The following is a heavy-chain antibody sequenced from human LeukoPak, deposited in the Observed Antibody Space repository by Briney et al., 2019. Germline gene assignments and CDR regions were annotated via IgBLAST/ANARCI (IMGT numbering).Heavy chain of an antibody. J-gene: IGHJ5*02. V-gene: IGHV1-2*02. Sequence: ASVKVSCKASGYSFTGSYLHWVRQAPGQGLEWMGWTNPNNGATKYAQNFQGRVTMARDTSISTAYLDLSNLRFDDTAVYYCARGGTVTTGRSFDPWGQGTLVIVSS. D-gene: IGHD4-17*01. CDR1: GYSFTGSY. CDR2: TNPNNGAT. CDR3: ARGGTVTTGRSFDP.